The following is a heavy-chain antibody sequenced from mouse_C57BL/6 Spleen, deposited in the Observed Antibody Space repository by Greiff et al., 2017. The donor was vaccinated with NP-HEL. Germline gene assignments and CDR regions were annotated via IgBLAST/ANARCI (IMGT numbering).Heavy chain of an antibody. CDR2: IDPENGDT. CDR1: GFNIKDDY. Sequence: EVQLQQSGAELVRPGASVKLSCTASGFNIKDDYMHWVKQRPEQGLEWIGWIDPENGDTEYASKFQGKAPIPADTSSNPAYLQLSSLTSEDTAVYYCTTPPYYGSSWFAYWGQGTLVTVSA. D-gene: IGHD1-1*01. CDR3: TTPPYYGSSWFAY. V-gene: IGHV14-4*01. J-gene: IGHJ3*01.